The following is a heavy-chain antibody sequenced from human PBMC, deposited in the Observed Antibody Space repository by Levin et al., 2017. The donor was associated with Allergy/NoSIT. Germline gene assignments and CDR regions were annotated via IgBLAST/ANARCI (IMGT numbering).Heavy chain of an antibody. Sequence: GGSLRLSCAASGFTFSTYWMSWVRQAPGKGLEWVANIKQDGSEKSYVDSVKGRFTISRDKPKNSLYLQMNSLRAEDTAVYYCARDGSSTSLYYYYDYYMDVWGKGTTVTVSS. D-gene: IGHD2-2*01. J-gene: IGHJ6*03. CDR1: GFTFSTYW. V-gene: IGHV3-7*01. CDR3: ARDGSSTSLYYYYDYYMDV. CDR2: IKQDGSEK.